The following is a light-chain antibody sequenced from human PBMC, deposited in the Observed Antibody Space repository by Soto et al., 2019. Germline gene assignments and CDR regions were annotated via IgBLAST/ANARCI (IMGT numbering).Light chain of an antibody. J-gene: IGKJ5*01. CDR3: HQYGTFPIT. CDR1: QSVTSNY. V-gene: IGKV3-20*01. Sequence: EVLMTQSPATPSVSPGERATLSFRASQSVTSNYLAWYQQKPGQAPRLLISGASSRAAGISDKFSGSGSGTDFTLTISRLEPEDFAVYFCHQYGTFPITFGQGTRLEIK. CDR2: GAS.